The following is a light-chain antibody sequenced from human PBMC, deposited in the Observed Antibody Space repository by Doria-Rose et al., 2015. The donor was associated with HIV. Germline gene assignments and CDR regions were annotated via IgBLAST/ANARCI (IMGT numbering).Light chain of an antibody. J-gene: IGKJ1*01. CDR1: QSFGSTY. Sequence: EIVLTQSPGTLSLSPGERATLSCRASQSFGSTYLAWYQQKPGQAPSLLIYDGSTRATGIPDRFSASGSGTDFTLTINRLEPEDFAPYYCHQYGTSWTFGQGTKVEI. CDR2: DGS. V-gene: IGKV3-20*01. CDR3: HQYGTSWT.